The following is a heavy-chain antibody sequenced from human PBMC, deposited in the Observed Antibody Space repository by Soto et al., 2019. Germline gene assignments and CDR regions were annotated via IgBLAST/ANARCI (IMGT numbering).Heavy chain of an antibody. D-gene: IGHD5-12*01. Sequence: PSETLSLTCTVSGGSISSSSYYWGWIRQPPGKGLEWIGSIYYSGSTYYNPSLKSRVTISVDTSKNQFSLKLSSVTAADTAVYYCARSEFVDGGSDAYDYMDVWGKGTTVTVSS. CDR3: ARSEFVDGGSDAYDYMDV. J-gene: IGHJ6*04. CDR1: GGSISSSSYY. V-gene: IGHV4-39*01. CDR2: IYYSGST.